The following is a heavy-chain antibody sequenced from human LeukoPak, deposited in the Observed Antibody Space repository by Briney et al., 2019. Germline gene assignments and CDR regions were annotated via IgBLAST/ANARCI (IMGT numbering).Heavy chain of an antibody. J-gene: IGHJ4*02. CDR3: ARGQTGSGRIFDY. D-gene: IGHD2-15*01. CDR1: GDSVSSSTAA. V-gene: IGHV6-1*01. CDR2: TYYRSKWYS. Sequence: SQTLSLTCAISGDSVSSSTAAWSWIRQSPSRGLEWLGRTYYRSKWYSDFAEYVKSRITIDPDTSKNQFSLQLNSVTPDDTAVYFCARGQTGSGRIFDYWGQGTLVTVSS.